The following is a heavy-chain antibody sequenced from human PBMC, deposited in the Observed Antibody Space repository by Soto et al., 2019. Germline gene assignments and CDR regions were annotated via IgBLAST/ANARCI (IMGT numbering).Heavy chain of an antibody. J-gene: IGHJ4*02. V-gene: IGHV4-59*01. Sequence: NPSETLSLTCAVSGGSISSYYWSWIRQPPGKGLEWIGYIYNSGNTNYNPSLKSPVTISVDTSKNQFSLKLISVTAADTAVYYCARAAGFGEIFFDYWGQGTLVTVSS. CDR3: ARAAGFGEIFFDY. CDR1: GGSISSYY. D-gene: IGHD3-10*01. CDR2: IYNSGNT.